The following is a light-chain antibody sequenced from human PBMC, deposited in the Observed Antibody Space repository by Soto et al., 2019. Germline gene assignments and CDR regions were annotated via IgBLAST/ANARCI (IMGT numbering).Light chain of an antibody. J-gene: IGKJ1*01. Sequence: DIQMTQSPSTLSSSVADIFTITCRASQTISSWLAWYQQKPGKAPKLLIYKASTLKSGVPSRFSGSGSGTEFTLTISSLQPDDFATYYCQHYNSYSEAFGQGTKVDIK. V-gene: IGKV1-5*03. CDR3: QHYNSYSEA. CDR2: KAS. CDR1: QTISSW.